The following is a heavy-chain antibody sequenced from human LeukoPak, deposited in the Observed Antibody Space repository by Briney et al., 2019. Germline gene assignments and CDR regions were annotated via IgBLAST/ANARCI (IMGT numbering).Heavy chain of an antibody. D-gene: IGHD6-19*01. CDR1: GVSISSSSYY. J-gene: IGHJ4*02. CDR2: IYYSGST. V-gene: IGHV4-61*05. CDR3: ARHRYSSAWSVVDY. Sequence: SETLSLTCAVSGVSISSSSYYWSWIRQPPGKGLEWIGNIYYSGSTNYNPSLKSRVTISVDTSKNQFSLKLTAVTAADTAVYYCARHRYSSAWSVVDYWGQGTLVTVSS.